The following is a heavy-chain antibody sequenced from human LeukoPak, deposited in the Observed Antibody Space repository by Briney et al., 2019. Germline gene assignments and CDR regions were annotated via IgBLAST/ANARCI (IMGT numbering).Heavy chain of an antibody. J-gene: IGHJ4*02. CDR2: IYSIGST. D-gene: IGHD3-3*01. Sequence: PSETLSLTCTVSGDSISSYYWSWLRQPAGKGLEGIGRIYSIGSTDYNPSLKSRVTMSVDTSKNQFSLKLSSVSAADTAVYYCARGPWRSGFDYWGQGTLVTVSS. CDR1: GDSISSYY. V-gene: IGHV4-4*07. CDR3: ARGPWRSGFDY.